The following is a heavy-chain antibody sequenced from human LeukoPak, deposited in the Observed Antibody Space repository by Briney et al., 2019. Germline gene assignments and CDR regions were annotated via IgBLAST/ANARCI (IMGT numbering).Heavy chain of an antibody. CDR1: GFTFSSYW. CDR2: IKHDGSEK. V-gene: IGHV3-7*01. D-gene: IGHD2-2*01. Sequence: GGSLRLSCAASGFTFSSYWMSWLRQAPGKGLEWVANIKHDGSEKYYVDSVKGRFTISRDNAQNSLYLHMSSLSAEDTAVYYCAKDRGYCSSTSCPRTYYYYGMDVWGQGTTVTVSS. J-gene: IGHJ6*02. CDR3: AKDRGYCSSTSCPRTYYYYGMDV.